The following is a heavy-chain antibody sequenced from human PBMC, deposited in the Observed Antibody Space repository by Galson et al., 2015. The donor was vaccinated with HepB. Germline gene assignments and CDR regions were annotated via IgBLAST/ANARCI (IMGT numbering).Heavy chain of an antibody. Sequence: SLRLSCAASGFTFSNAWMNWVRQAPGKGLEWVGRIKSKTDGGTTDYAAPVKGRFTISRDDSKNTLYLQMNSLKTEDTAVYYCTTKNEARYSSSWYYYYYYMDVWGKGTTVAVSS. CDR3: TTKNEARYSSSWYYYYYYMDV. CDR2: IKSKTDGGTT. D-gene: IGHD6-13*01. J-gene: IGHJ6*03. V-gene: IGHV3-15*07. CDR1: GFTFSNAW.